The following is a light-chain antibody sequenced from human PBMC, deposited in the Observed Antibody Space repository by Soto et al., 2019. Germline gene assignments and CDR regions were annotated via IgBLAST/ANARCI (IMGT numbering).Light chain of an antibody. Sequence: EIVLTQSPGTQYLSPGERATLSCRASQSVDNNNLAWYEQKPGQAPRLLIYGPSRRASGIPDRFSGSGSGTDFSLTISRLEPEDFAVYYCQQYGNFPYTFGQGTRLEMK. CDR1: QSVDNNN. CDR3: QQYGNFPYT. CDR2: GPS. V-gene: IGKV3-20*01. J-gene: IGKJ2*01.